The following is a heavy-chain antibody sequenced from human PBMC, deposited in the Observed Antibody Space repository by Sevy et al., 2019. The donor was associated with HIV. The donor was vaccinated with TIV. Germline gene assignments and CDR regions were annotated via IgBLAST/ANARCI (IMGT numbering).Heavy chain of an antibody. CDR1: GFTFSSYA. Sequence: GSLRLSCAASGFTFSSYAMRWVRQAPGKGLEWVSAISGSGGSTYYADSVKGRFTISRDNSKNTLYLQMNSLRAEDTAVYYCAKGARCSGGNCYSRGAFDIWGQGTMVTVSS. CDR2: ISGSGGST. D-gene: IGHD2-15*01. CDR3: AKGARCSGGNCYSRGAFDI. J-gene: IGHJ3*02. V-gene: IGHV3-23*01.